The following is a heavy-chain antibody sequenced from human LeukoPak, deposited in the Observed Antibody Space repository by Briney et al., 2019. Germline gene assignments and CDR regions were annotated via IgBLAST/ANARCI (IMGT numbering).Heavy chain of an antibody. CDR3: AKDRWGYSYGTGRGFDY. J-gene: IGHJ4*02. CDR1: GFTFSVYG. Sequence: GGSLRLPCAASGFTFSVYGMHWVRQAPGKGLEWVAVVLNDGSNNYYADSVKGRFTISRDNSKNTLYLQMNSLRTEDTAVYYCAKDRWGYSYGTGRGFDYWGQGTLVTVSS. D-gene: IGHD5-18*01. V-gene: IGHV3-30*18. CDR2: VLNDGSNN.